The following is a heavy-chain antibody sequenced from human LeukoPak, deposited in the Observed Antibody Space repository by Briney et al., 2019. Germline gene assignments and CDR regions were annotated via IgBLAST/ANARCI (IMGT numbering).Heavy chain of an antibody. J-gene: IGHJ6*02. CDR3: ARDEWRQWLVRGRDYYGMDV. V-gene: IGHV6-1*01. CDR2: TYYRSKWYN. Sequence: SQTLSLTCAISGDSVSSYSAAWNWIRQSPSRGLEWLGRTYYRSKWYNDYAVSVKSRITINPDTSKNQFSLQLNSVTPEDTAVYYCARDEWRQWLVRGRDYYGMDVWGQGTTVTVSS. D-gene: IGHD6-19*01. CDR1: GDSVSSYSAA.